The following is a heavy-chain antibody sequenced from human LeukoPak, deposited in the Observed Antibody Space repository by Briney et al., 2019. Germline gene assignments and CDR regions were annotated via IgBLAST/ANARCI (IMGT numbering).Heavy chain of an antibody. Sequence: GGSLRLSCTASGFDFSDYYTTWIRQAPGKGLEWVSHISGSGSDKSYADSVKGRFTISRDNAKNSLYLQLNSLRAEDTAMYYCVRDTGGSESYPDYWGKGTLVTVSS. CDR3: VRDTGGSESYPDY. CDR1: GFDFSDYY. V-gene: IGHV3-11*04. D-gene: IGHD1-1*01. CDR2: ISGSGSDK. J-gene: IGHJ4*02.